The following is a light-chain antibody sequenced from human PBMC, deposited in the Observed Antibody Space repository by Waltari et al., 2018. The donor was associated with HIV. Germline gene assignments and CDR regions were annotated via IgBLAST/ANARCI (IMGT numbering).Light chain of an antibody. V-gene: IGLV2-14*03. Sequence: QSALTQPASVSGSLGQSITISCTGTRSDIGGYNFVSWSQQPPGKAPKLMIYDVPNRPSGISNRFSGSKSGNTASLTISGLQPEDEADYYCSSYTSSTTRVFGGGTNLTVL. CDR1: RSDIGGYNF. CDR3: SSYTSSTTRV. CDR2: DVP. J-gene: IGLJ3*02.